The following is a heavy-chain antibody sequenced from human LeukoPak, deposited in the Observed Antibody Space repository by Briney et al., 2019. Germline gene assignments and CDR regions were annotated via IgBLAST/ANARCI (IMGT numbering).Heavy chain of an antibody. Sequence: PSETLSLTCTVSGVSISSYYWNWLRQPPGKGLEWVGDIYYSGTTNYNPSLKGRLTISVDTSKNPFSLQVSSVTAADTAVYYCGREAMEAAGKGVSNWGQRPLGSVSS. CDR3: GREAMEAAGKGVSN. J-gene: IGHJ1*01. V-gene: IGHV4-59*01. CDR1: GVSISSYY. CDR2: IYYSGTT. D-gene: IGHD6-25*01.